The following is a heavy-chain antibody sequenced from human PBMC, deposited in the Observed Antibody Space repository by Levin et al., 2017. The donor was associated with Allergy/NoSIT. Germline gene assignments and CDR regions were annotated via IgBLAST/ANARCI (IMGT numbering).Heavy chain of an antibody. CDR3: TTRYCSGGSCSIH. V-gene: IGHV3-15*01. D-gene: IGHD2-15*01. CDR2: IKSKTDGGTT. J-gene: IGHJ4*02. CDR1: GFTFSNAW. Sequence: GGSLRLSCAASGFTFSNAWMSWVRQAPGKGLEWVGRIKSKTDGGTTDYAAPVKGRFTISRDDSKNTLYLQMNSLKTEDTAVYYCTTRYCSGGSCSIHWGQGTLVTVSS.